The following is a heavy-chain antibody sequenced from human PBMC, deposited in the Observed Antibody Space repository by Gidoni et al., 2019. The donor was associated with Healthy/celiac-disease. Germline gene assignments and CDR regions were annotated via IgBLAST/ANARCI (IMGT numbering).Heavy chain of an antibody. D-gene: IGHD2-15*01. J-gene: IGHJ4*02. Sequence: QVQLVQSGAEVKKPGASVKVSCKASGYTFTSYAMHWVCQAPGQRLEWMGWINAGNGNTKYSQKFQGRVTITRDTSASTAYMELSSLRSEDTAVYYCARGERVGRPPHLKYCSGGSCYAGNFDYWGQGTLVTVSS. CDR3: ARGERVGRPPHLKYCSGGSCYAGNFDY. V-gene: IGHV1-3*01. CDR1: GYTFTSYA. CDR2: INAGNGNT.